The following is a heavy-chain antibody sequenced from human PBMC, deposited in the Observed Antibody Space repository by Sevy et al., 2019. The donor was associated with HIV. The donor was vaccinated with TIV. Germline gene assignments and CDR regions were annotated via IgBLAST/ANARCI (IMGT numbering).Heavy chain of an antibody. CDR2: ISSSSSYT. D-gene: IGHD4-17*01. V-gene: IGHV3-11*06. Sequence: GGSLRLSCAASGFTFSDYYMSWIRQAPGKGLEWVSYISSSSSYTNYADSVKGRFTISRDNAKNSLYLQMNSLRAEDTAVYYCARARETTGKNVPPDVWGQGTTVTVSS. CDR1: GFTFSDYY. J-gene: IGHJ6*02. CDR3: ARARETTGKNVPPDV.